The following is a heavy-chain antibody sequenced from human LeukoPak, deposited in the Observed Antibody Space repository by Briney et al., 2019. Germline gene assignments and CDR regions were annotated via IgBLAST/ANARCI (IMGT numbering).Heavy chain of an antibody. CDR2: ITGSSSYI. CDR3: ASLDIVATIGSFFF. CDR1: GFTFNTYS. D-gene: IGHD5-12*01. V-gene: IGHV3-21*01. J-gene: IGHJ4*02. Sequence: GGSLRLSCAASGFTFNTYSMNWVRQAPGKGLEWVSSITGSSSYIYYADSLKGRFTISRDNAKNSLYLQMNSLRAEDTAVYYCASLDIVATIGSFFFWGQGTLVTVSS.